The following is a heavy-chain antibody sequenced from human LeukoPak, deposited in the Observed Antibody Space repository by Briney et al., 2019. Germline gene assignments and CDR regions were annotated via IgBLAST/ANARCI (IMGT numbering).Heavy chain of an antibody. CDR2: ISSDGNSI. V-gene: IGHV3-48*03. J-gene: IGHJ4*02. D-gene: IGHD5/OR15-5a*01. CDR1: AFTFSFYE. Sequence: GGSLRLSCAASAFTFSFYEMSWVRQAPEMGLEWVAYISSDGNSIHYADSVKGRFTISRDNAKESPYLHINSLRAEDTAIYYCARVSTNYFDYWGEGALVTVSS. CDR3: ARVSTNYFDY.